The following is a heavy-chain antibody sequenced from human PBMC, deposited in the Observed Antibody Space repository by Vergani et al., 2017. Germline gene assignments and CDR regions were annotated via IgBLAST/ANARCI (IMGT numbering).Heavy chain of an antibody. D-gene: IGHD2-21*02. CDR2: IDWDDNK. CDR1: GFSLTTSGIC. J-gene: IGHJ4*02. Sequence: QVTLRESGPALVKPTQTLTLTCTFSGFSLTTSGICMTWIRQPPGKALEWLARIDWDDNKYYSTSLKTRPTISKDTSNNQVVLTMTNMDPVDTATYYCVRIRGVTTDYWGQGTLVTVSS. CDR3: VRIRGVTTDY. V-gene: IGHV2-70*15.